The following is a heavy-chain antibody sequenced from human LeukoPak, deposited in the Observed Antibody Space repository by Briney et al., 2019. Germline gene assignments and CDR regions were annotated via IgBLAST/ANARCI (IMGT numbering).Heavy chain of an antibody. CDR1: GFTFSSYA. D-gene: IGHD3-16*02. J-gene: IGHJ4*02. CDR3: ANGRLRLGELSFGY. CDR2: ISGSGGST. Sequence: GGSLRLSCAASGFTFSSYAMSWVRQAPGKGLEWVSAISGSGGSTYYADSVKGRFIISRDNSKNTLYLQMNSLRAEDTAVYYCANGRLRLGELSFGYWGQGTLVTVSS. V-gene: IGHV3-23*01.